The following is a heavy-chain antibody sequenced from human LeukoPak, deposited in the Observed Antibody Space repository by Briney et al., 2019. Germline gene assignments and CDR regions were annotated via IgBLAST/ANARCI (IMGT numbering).Heavy chain of an antibody. J-gene: IGHJ4*02. V-gene: IGHV3-9*01. CDR3: AKERMLALAY. CDR1: GFTFDDYA. D-gene: IGHD2-8*01. Sequence: GGSLRLSCAASGFTFDDYAMHWVRQAPGKGLGWVSGISWNSGSIGYADSVKGRFTISRDNAKNSLYLQMNSLRAEDTALYYCAKERMLALAYWGQGTLVTVSS. CDR2: ISWNSGSI.